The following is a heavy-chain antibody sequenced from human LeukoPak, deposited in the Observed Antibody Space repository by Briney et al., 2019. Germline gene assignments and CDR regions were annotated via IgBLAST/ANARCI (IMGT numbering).Heavy chain of an antibody. Sequence: SETLSLTCTVSGGSISSYYWSWIRQPPGKGLEWIGYIYYSGSTNYNPSLKSRVTISVDTSKNQFSLKLSSVTAADTAVYYCASPVTSLLVFDYWGQGTLVTVSS. J-gene: IGHJ4*02. CDR3: ASPVTSLLVFDY. V-gene: IGHV4-59*01. D-gene: IGHD2-2*01. CDR1: GGSISSYY. CDR2: IYYSGST.